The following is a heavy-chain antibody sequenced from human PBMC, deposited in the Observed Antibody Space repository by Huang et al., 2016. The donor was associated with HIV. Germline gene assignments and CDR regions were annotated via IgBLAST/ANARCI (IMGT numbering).Heavy chain of an antibody. J-gene: IGHJ4*02. Sequence: QVQLVQSGAEVKKPGASVKVSCKASGNTFSGYGISWVRQAPGQGLEWRGWISGYNVNTNYVENLQGRVTMTTDTSTSTAYMELRSLRSDDTAVYYCARDRRPYSGSYLGYWGQGTLVTVSS. CDR2: ISGYNVNT. CDR1: GNTFSGYG. V-gene: IGHV1-18*04. D-gene: IGHD1-26*01. CDR3: ARDRRPYSGSYLGY.